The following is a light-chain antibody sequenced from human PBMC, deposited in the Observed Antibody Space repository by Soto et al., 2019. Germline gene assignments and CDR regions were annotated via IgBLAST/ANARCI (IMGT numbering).Light chain of an antibody. V-gene: IGKV2D-29*02. Sequence: DIVMTQTPLSLSVAPGQPSSISCKSSQSLLHITGETFLFWYLQKPGQSPQLLIYEVSTRVSGVPDRFSGSGSGTDFTLEISRVETDDVGIYYCMQSTQLPPTFGQGTRLEI. J-gene: IGKJ5*01. CDR1: QSLLHITGETF. CDR2: EVS. CDR3: MQSTQLPPT.